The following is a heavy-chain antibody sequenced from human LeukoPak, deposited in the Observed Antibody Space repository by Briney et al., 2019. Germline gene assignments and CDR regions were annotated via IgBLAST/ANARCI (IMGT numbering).Heavy chain of an antibody. V-gene: IGHV3-64*01. CDR1: GFTFSSYA. CDR2: ISSNGGST. CDR3: ARDPVAYDSSGYYYGAFDN. J-gene: IGHJ3*02. D-gene: IGHD3-22*01. Sequence: PGGSLRLSCAASGFTFSSYAMHWVRQAPGKGLEYVSAISSNGGSTYYANSVKGRFTISRDNSKNTLYLQMGSLRAEDMAVYYCARDPVAYDSSGYYYGAFDNWGQGTMVTVSS.